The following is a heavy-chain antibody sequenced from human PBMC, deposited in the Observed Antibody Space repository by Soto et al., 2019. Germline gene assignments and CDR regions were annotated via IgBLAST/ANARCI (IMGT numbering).Heavy chain of an antibody. D-gene: IGHD4-17*01. J-gene: IGHJ4*02. V-gene: IGHV4-39*01. CDR2: IYYSGST. CDR1: GGSISSSSYY. CDR3: ARHEPTSSYVGDYVSY. Sequence: SETLSLTCTVSGGSISSSSYYWGWIRQPPGKGLEWIGSIYYSGSTYYNPSLKSRVTISVDTSKNQFSLKLSSVTAADTAVYYCARHEPTSSYVGDYVSYWGQGTLVTVSS.